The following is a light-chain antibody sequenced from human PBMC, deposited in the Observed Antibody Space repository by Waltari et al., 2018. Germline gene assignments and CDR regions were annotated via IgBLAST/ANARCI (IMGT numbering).Light chain of an antibody. CDR1: QSVSRA. CDR2: GAS. J-gene: IGKJ1*01. V-gene: IGKV3-20*01. Sequence: EIVLTQSPGSLSSSPGERVTVSCRASQSVSRALAWYQQKPGQAPRLLIFGASNRATGIPDRCSGSGSETDFSLTISRLEPEDFAVYYCQHYVRLPATFGRGTKVEIK. CDR3: QHYVRLPAT.